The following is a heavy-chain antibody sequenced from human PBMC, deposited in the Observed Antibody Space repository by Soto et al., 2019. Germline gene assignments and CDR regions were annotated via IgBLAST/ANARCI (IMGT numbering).Heavy chain of an antibody. CDR2: ISSSGYI. CDR3: ARDCSGGSCYPGMDV. J-gene: IGHJ6*02. V-gene: IGHV3-21*01. D-gene: IGHD2-15*01. CDR1: GVTFNSYT. Sequence: PVGSLSLSCGASGVTFNSYTINWVRQAPGKRLEWLSSISSSGYIFSTDSVSGRFTISRDNAKNSVYLQINSLRAEDTAVYFCARDCSGGSCYPGMDVWGQGTKVPVSS.